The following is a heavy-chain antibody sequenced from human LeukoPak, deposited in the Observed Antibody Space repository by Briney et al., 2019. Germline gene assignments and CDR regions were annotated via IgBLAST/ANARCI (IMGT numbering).Heavy chain of an antibody. V-gene: IGHV1-18*01. CDR3: ARGYCSSTSCYWGYYYYGMDV. CDR2: ISPYNGDT. J-gene: IGHJ6*02. CDR1: DYDFTSVG. Sequence: ASVKVSCKASDYDFTSVGITWVRQAPGHGLEWMGWISPYNGDTRYVQKLQGRVTMTTDTSTSTAYMELRSLRSDDTAVYYCARGYCSSTSCYWGYYYYGMDVWGQGTTVTVSS. D-gene: IGHD2-2*01.